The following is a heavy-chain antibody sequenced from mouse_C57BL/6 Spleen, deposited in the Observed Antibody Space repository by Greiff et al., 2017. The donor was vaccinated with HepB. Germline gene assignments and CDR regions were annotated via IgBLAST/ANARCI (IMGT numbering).Heavy chain of an antibody. Sequence: QVQLQQSGPELVKPGASVKISCKASGYAFSSSWMNWVKQRPGKGLEWIGRIYPGDGDTNYNGKFKGKATLTADKSSSTAYMQLSSLTSEDSAVYVCARKYYPYAMDYWGQGTSVTVSS. D-gene: IGHD1-1*02. J-gene: IGHJ4*01. CDR1: GYAFSSSW. CDR2: IYPGDGDT. V-gene: IGHV1-82*01. CDR3: ARKYYPYAMDY.